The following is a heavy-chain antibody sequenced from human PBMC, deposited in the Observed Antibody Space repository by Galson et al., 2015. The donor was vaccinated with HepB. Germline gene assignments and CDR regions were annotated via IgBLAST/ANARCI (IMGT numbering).Heavy chain of an antibody. CDR1: GGTFSSYA. CDR3: ARAAMGYCSGGSCYMAFDI. Sequence: SVKVSCKASGGTFSSYAISWVRQAPGQGLEWMGGIIPIFGTANYAQKFQGRVTITADESTSTAYMELSSLRSEDTAVYYCARAAMGYCSGGSCYMAFDIWGQGTMVTVSS. D-gene: IGHD2-15*01. CDR2: IIPIFGTA. V-gene: IGHV1-69*13. J-gene: IGHJ3*02.